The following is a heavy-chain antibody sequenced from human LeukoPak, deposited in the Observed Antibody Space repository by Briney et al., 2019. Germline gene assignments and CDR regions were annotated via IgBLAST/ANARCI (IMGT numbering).Heavy chain of an antibody. CDR1: GGSFSGYY. CDR2: INHSGST. CDR3: ARSKYCSGGSCLVSFDY. Sequence: SETLSLTCAVHGGSFSGYYWSWIRQPPGKGLEWIGEINHSGSTNYNPSLKSRVTISVDTSKNQFSLKLSSVTAADTAVYYCARSKYCSGGSCLVSFDYWGQGTLVTVSS. D-gene: IGHD2-15*01. V-gene: IGHV4-34*01. J-gene: IGHJ4*02.